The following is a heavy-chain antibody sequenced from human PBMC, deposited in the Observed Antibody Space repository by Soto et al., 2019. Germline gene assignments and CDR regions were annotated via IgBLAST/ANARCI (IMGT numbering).Heavy chain of an antibody. CDR3: TYYYDSSGYYYVAFDI. CDR1: GGTFSSYA. V-gene: IGHV1-69*01. Sequence: GXSVKVSCKASGGTFSSYAISWVRQAPVQGLEWMGGIIPIFGTANYAQKFQGRVTITADESTSTAYMELSSLRSEDTAVYYCTYYYDSSGYYYVAFDIWGQGTMVTVSS. D-gene: IGHD3-22*01. CDR2: IIPIFGTA. J-gene: IGHJ3*02.